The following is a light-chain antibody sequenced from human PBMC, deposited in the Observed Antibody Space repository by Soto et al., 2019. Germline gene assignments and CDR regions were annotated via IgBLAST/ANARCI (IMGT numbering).Light chain of an antibody. V-gene: IGKV3-11*01. CDR1: QSVSSY. Sequence: EIVLTQSPATLSLSPGERATLSCRASQSVSSYLAWYQQKPGQAPRLLIYDASNRATGIPARFSGSGSGTDFTLPISSLGPEDFAVHYCQQRSNWPPITFGQGTRLEIK. CDR3: QQRSNWPPIT. CDR2: DAS. J-gene: IGKJ5*01.